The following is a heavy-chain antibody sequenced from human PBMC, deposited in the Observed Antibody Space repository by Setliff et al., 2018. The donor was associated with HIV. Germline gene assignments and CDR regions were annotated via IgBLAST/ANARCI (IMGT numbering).Heavy chain of an antibody. CDR2: ISWNSGSI. V-gene: IGHV3-9*03. J-gene: IGHJ4*02. Sequence: GGSLRLSCAASGFTFDDYAMHWVRQAPGKGLEWVSGISWNSGSIDYADSVKGRFTISRDNAKNSLYLQMNRLRAEDMALYYCAKDIHGTLGPGYFDQWGQGILVTVSS. CDR3: AKDIHGTLGPGYFDQ. CDR1: GFTFDDYA. D-gene: IGHD3-16*01.